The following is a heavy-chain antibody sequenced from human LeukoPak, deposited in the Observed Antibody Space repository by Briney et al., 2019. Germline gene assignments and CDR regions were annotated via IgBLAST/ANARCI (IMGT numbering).Heavy chain of an antibody. D-gene: IGHD2-15*01. CDR2: IIPILGIA. CDR3: ARGKTGVPRLVDAFDI. V-gene: IGHV1-69*04. J-gene: IGHJ3*02. Sequence: EASVKVSCKASGGTFSSYAISWVRQAPGQGLEWMGRIIPILGIANYAQKFQGRVTMTRDTSTSTVYMELSSLRSEDTAVYYCARGKTGVPRLVDAFDIWGQGTMVTVSS. CDR1: GGTFSSYA.